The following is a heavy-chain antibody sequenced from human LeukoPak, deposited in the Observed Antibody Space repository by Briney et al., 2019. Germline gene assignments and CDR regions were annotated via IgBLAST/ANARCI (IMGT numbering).Heavy chain of an antibody. V-gene: IGHV4-34*01. J-gene: IGHJ4*02. D-gene: IGHD2-2*01. CDR3: ARGGLYCSSTSCYRRRFDY. CDR1: GGSFRGYY. CDR2: INHSGST. Sequence: PSETLSLTXAVYGGSFRGYYWSWIRQPPGKGLEWIGEINHSGSTNYNPSLKSRVTISVDTSKNQFSLKLSSVTAADTAVYYCARGGLYCSSTSCYRRRFDYWGQGTLVTVSS.